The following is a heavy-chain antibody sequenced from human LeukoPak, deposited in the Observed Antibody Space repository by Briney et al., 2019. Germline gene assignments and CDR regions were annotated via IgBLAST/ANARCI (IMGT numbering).Heavy chain of an antibody. Sequence: PGGSLRLSCSASGFTFSSNAVHWVRQAPGKGLECVSSISSNGGSTYYANSVKGRFTISRDNSKNTLYLQMGILRGEDTAVYYCASLTAFDVWGQGTMVTVSS. CDR3: ASLTAFDV. CDR1: GFTFSSNA. J-gene: IGHJ3*01. CDR2: ISSNGGST. V-gene: IGHV3-64*01.